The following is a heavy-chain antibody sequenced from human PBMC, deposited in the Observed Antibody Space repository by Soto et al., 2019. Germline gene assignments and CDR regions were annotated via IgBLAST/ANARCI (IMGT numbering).Heavy chain of an antibody. CDR3: ARVDSYGPKYNWFDP. V-gene: IGHV1-69*13. D-gene: IGHD5-18*01. Sequence: SVKVSCKASGGTFSSYAISWVRQAPGQGLEWMGGIIPIFGTANYAQKFQGRVTITADESTSTAYMELSSLRSEDTAVYYCARVDSYGPKYNWFDPWGQGTLVTVSS. J-gene: IGHJ5*02. CDR1: GGTFSSYA. CDR2: IIPIFGTA.